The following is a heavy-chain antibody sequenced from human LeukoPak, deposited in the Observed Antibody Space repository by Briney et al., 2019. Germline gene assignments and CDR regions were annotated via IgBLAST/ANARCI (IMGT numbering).Heavy chain of an antibody. J-gene: IGHJ4*02. D-gene: IGHD3-22*01. CDR1: GFTFSSYS. Sequence: PGGSLRLSCAASGFTFSSYSMNWVRQAPGKGLEWVSSISSSSSYIYYADLVKGRFTISRDNAKNSLYLQMNSLRAEDTAVYYCARAFGHYYDSSGYPFDYWGQGTLVTVSS. CDR3: ARAFGHYYDSSGYPFDY. V-gene: IGHV3-21*01. CDR2: ISSSSSYI.